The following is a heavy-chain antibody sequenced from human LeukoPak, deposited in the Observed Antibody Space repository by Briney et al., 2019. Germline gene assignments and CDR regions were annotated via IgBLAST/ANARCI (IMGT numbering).Heavy chain of an antibody. J-gene: IGHJ4*02. D-gene: IGHD1-26*01. CDR3: ARENTGSYREFDY. V-gene: IGHV4-4*07. Sequence: PSETLSLTCTVSGGSISSYYWSWIRQPAGKGLEWIGRIYTGGSTNYNPSLKSRVTMSVDSSNNLFSLKLSSVTAADTAVYYCARENTGSYREFDYWGQGTLVTVSS. CDR2: IYTGGST. CDR1: GGSISSYY.